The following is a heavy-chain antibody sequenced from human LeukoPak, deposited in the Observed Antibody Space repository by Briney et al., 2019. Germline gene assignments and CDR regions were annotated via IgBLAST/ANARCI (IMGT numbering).Heavy chain of an antibody. CDR3: ARGLGFLFRPGENWFDP. J-gene: IGHJ5*02. CDR2: IYYSGST. CDR1: GGSISSSSYY. D-gene: IGHD3-16*01. Sequence: SETLSLTCTVSGGSISSSSYYWGWTRQPPGKGLEWIGSIYYSGSTYYNPSLKSRVTISVDTSKNQFSLKLSSVTAADTAVYYCARGLGFLFRPGENWFDPWGQGTLVTVSS. V-gene: IGHV4-39*01.